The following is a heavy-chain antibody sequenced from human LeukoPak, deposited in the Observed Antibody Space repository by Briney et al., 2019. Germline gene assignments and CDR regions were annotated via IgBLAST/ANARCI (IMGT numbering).Heavy chain of an antibody. V-gene: IGHV4-59*08. CDR3: AGVAVAGTPPEY. J-gene: IGHJ4*02. CDR1: GGSISSYY. D-gene: IGHD6-19*01. Sequence: PSETLSLTCTVSGGSISSYYWSWIRQPPGKGLEWIGYIYYSGSTNYNPSLKSRVTISVDTSKNQFSLKLSSVTAADTAVYYCAGVAVAGTPPEYWGQGTLVTVSS. CDR2: IYYSGST.